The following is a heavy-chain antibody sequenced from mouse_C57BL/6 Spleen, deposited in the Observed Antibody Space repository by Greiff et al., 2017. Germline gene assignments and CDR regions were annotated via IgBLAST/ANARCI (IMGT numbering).Heavy chain of an antibody. Sequence: EVMLVESGGGLVKPGGSLKLSCAASGFTFSSYAMSWVRQTPEQRLEWVATISDGGSYTYYPDNVKGRFTISRDNAKNNLYLQMSHLKPEDTAMYYCAMNWEGYYAMDYWGQGTSVTVSS. CDR1: GFTFSSYA. J-gene: IGHJ4*01. D-gene: IGHD4-1*01. CDR3: AMNWEGYYAMDY. V-gene: IGHV5-4*03. CDR2: ISDGGSYT.